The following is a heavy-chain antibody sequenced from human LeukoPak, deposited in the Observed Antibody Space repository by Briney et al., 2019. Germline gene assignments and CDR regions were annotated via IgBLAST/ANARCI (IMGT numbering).Heavy chain of an antibody. Sequence: PSETLSLTCTVSGGSISSSSYYWGWIRQPPGKGLEWIGSIYYSGSTYYNPSLKSRVTISVDTSKNQFSLKLSSVTAADTAVYYCARLGQGYNWNYASPDYNWFDPWGQGTLVTVSS. J-gene: IGHJ5*02. V-gene: IGHV4-39*01. D-gene: IGHD1-7*01. CDR1: GGSISSSSYY. CDR3: ARLGQGYNWNYASPDYNWFDP. CDR2: IYYSGST.